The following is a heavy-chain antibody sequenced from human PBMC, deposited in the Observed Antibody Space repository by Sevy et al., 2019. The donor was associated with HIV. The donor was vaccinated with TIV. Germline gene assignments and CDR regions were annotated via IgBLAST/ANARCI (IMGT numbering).Heavy chain of an antibody. V-gene: IGHV1-18*01. J-gene: IGHJ5*02. CDR1: GYTFTSFG. CDR3: ARAKVSISESGP. D-gene: IGHD3-3*01. CDR2: ISAQNGHT. Sequence: ASVKVSCKASGYTFTSFGISWVRQAPGQGLEWMGWISAQNGHTVYAPKFQGRITMTTETSTSTAYMDLGGLTFDDTAVYFCARAKVSISESGPWDQGTLVTVSS.